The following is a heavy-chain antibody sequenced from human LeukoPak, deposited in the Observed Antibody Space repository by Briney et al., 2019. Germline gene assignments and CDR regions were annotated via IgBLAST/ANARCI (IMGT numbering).Heavy chain of an antibody. Sequence: ASVKVSCKASGYTLTSYYMHWVRQAPGKGLELVGIINPSGCSTSYAQKFQGRVTMTRDMSTSTVYMELSSLRSEDTAVYYCARTVVITKLWVQRSSGFFDYWGQGTLVTVSS. CDR2: INPSGCST. V-gene: IGHV1-46*01. CDR1: GYTLTSYY. CDR3: ARTVVITKLWVQRSSGFFDY. J-gene: IGHJ4*02. D-gene: IGHD3-22*01.